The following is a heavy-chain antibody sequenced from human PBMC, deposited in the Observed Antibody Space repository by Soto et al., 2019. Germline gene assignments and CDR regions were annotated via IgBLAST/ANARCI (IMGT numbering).Heavy chain of an antibody. Sequence: SGESLKISCKGSGYSFPSDWIGGGRQMPGKGLEWMGSIYPAESETRYSPAFQGQVTISADKSIRTAYLQWSSLKASDTATYCCARIPHSTTSYYDHNFGMDVWGQGTTVTVSS. CDR2: IYPAESET. V-gene: IGHV5-51*01. CDR1: GYSFPSDW. CDR3: ARIPHSTTSYYDHNFGMDV. D-gene: IGHD2-2*01. J-gene: IGHJ6*02.